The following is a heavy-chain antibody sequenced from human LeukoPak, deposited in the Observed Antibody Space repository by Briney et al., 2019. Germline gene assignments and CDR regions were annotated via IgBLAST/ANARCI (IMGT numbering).Heavy chain of an antibody. CDR1: GFTFSSYG. Sequence: GGSLRLSCEASGFTFSSYGIHWVRQAPGKGLEWVAVISYDGSNKYYADSVKGRFTISRDNSKNTLYLQMNSLRAEDTAVYYGAKVPHYYYDSSGYYDYWGQGTLVTVSS. D-gene: IGHD3-22*01. V-gene: IGHV3-30*18. CDR3: AKVPHYYYDSSGYYDY. J-gene: IGHJ4*02. CDR2: ISYDGSNK.